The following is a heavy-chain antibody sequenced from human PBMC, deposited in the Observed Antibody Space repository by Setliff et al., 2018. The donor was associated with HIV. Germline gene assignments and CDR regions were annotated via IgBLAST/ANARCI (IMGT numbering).Heavy chain of an antibody. D-gene: IGHD2-8*01. V-gene: IGHV4-4*07. CDR3: AKDAGVTGGLYRYYIDA. CDR1: GGFISSYY. J-gene: IGHJ6*03. CDR2: IYTSGST. Sequence: PSETLSLTCTVSGGFISSYYWNWIRQPAGKGLEWIGRIYTSGSTNYNPSLKSRVTMSVDTSKNQFSLRLTSVTAADTAVYYCAKDAGVTGGLYRYYIDAWGNGTTVTVSS.